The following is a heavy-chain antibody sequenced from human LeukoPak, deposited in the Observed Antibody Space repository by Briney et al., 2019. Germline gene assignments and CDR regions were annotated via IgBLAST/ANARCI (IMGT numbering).Heavy chain of an antibody. CDR1: GFTFSSFA. CDR3: AKVYSTGWSYFDY. V-gene: IGHV3-23*01. CDR2: FSDNSGTT. Sequence: PGGSLRLSCAASGFTFSSFAMSWVRQAPGKGLEWVSGFSDNSGTTYYAVSVKGRFTISRDNSKNTVHLQMNSLRAEDTAIYYCAKVYSTGWSYFDYWGQGILVTVSS. D-gene: IGHD6-19*01. J-gene: IGHJ4*02.